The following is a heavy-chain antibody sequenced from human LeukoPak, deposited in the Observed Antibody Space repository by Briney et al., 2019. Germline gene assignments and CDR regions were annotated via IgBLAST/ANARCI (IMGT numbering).Heavy chain of an antibody. CDR2: ISSSSSYT. CDR3: ASPLQQFDF. V-gene: IGHV3-11*03. Sequence: KPGGSLRLSCAASGFTFSDYYMSRIRQAPGKGLEWASCISSSSSYTNYADSVKGRFTISRDNAKNSLYLQMNSLRAEDTAVYYCASPLQQFDFWGQGTLVTVSS. J-gene: IGHJ4*02. CDR1: GFTFSDYY. D-gene: IGHD1-1*01.